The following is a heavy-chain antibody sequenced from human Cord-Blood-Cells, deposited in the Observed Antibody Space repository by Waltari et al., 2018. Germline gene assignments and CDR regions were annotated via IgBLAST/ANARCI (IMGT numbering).Heavy chain of an antibody. CDR3: ARRYYDFWSGYQDGMDV. V-gene: IGHV4-34*01. CDR2: INHSGST. J-gene: IGHJ6*02. D-gene: IGHD3-3*01. CDR1: GGSFSGYY. Sequence: QVQLQQWGAGLLKPSETLSLTCAVYGGSFSGYYWAWFRQPPGKGLEWIGEINHSGSTNYNPSLKSRVTISVDTSKNQFSLKLSSVTAADTAVYYCARRYYDFWSGYQDGMDVWGQGTTVTVSS.